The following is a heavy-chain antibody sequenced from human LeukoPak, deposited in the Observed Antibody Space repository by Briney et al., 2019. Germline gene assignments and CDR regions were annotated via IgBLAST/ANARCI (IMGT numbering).Heavy chain of an antibody. J-gene: IGHJ4*02. CDR2: INPHSGKT. Sequence: ASVKVSCKTSGYPFRNYDINWVRQATGQGLEWMGWINPHSGKTGYAQKFQGRVTMTTDTSASTAYMELSSLRSEDTAVYYCARGVGGATSRRRRGYFDYWGQGTLVTASS. CDR1: GYPFRNYD. V-gene: IGHV1-8*01. CDR3: ARGVGGATSRRRRGYFDY. D-gene: IGHD1-26*01.